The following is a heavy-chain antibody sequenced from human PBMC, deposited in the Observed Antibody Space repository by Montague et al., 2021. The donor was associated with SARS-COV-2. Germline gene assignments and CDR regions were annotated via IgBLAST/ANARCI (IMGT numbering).Heavy chain of an antibody. CDR1: GASISSGTYF. CDR3: ARSDSTTVTTWFLDL. Sequence: TLSLTCTVSGASISSGTYFWNWTRHPAGKGLEWIGRIYTSGATNYNPSLKSRVTMSIDTSKNDFSLRLTSVTAANTAVYYCARSDSTTVTTWFLDLWGRGALVTVSS. CDR2: IYTSGAT. V-gene: IGHV4-61*02. D-gene: IGHD4-17*01. J-gene: IGHJ2*01.